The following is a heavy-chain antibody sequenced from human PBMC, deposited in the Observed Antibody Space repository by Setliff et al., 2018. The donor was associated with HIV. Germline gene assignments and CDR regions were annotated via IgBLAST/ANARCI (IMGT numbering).Heavy chain of an antibody. D-gene: IGHD3-22*01. V-gene: IGHV3-33*06. CDR2: IWYDGSQR. J-gene: IGHJ4*02. CDR3: VKDDTSGLYYLDF. Sequence: PGGSLRLSCAASGFAFGDYAMHWVRQAPGKGPEWLALIWYDGSQRYYADTVKGRFTVSRDDSKNTLYLHMNNLRVEDSAIYYCVKDDTSGLYYLDFWGQGTLVTVSS. CDR1: GFAFGDYA.